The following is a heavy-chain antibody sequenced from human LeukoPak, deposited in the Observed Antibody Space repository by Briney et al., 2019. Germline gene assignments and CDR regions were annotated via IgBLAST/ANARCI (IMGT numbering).Heavy chain of an antibody. CDR1: GGSFSGYY. Sequence: SETLSLTCAVYGGSFSGYYWGWIRQPPGKGLEWIGEINHSGSTNYNPSLKSRVTISVDTSKNQFSLKLSSVTAADTAVYYCARGRGSYYPLNFDYWGQGTLVTVSS. CDR2: INHSGST. J-gene: IGHJ4*02. D-gene: IGHD1-26*01. CDR3: ARGRGSYYPLNFDY. V-gene: IGHV4-34*01.